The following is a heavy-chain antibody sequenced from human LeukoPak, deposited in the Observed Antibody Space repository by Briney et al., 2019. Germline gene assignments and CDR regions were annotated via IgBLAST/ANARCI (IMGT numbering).Heavy chain of an antibody. Sequence: SETLSLTCSVSGARLTNPTYFQWSWFRLPPGKGLEFIGKIFASGTAALTPSLKSRVTMSLDTSKNEFSLRLTSVTAEDSAVYYCASFKSGGFYYFDSWGQGTLVTVSS. V-gene: IGHV4-61*01. CDR3: ASFKSGGFYYFDS. D-gene: IGHD2-15*01. J-gene: IGHJ4*02. CDR1: GARLTNPTYF. CDR2: IFASGTA.